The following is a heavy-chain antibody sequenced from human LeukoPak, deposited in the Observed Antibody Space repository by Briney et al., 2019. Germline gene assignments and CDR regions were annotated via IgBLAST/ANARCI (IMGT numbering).Heavy chain of an antibody. CDR2: INHSGST. CDR3: ARDRWGIGY. Sequence: SETLSLTCAVYGGSFSGYYWSWIRQPPGKGLEWIGEINHSGSTYYNPSLKSRVTISVDTSKNQFSLKLSSVTAADTAVYYCARDRWGIGYWGQGTLVTVSS. J-gene: IGHJ4*02. V-gene: IGHV4-34*09. CDR1: GGSFSGYY. D-gene: IGHD3-16*01.